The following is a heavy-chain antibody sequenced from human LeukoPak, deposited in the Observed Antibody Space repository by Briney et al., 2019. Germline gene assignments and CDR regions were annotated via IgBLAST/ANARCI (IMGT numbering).Heavy chain of an antibody. CDR2: ISYDGSNK. D-gene: IGHD3-3*01. J-gene: IGHJ4*02. CDR1: GFTFSSYG. Sequence: PGGSLRLSCAASGFTFSSYGMHWVRQAPGKGLEWVAVISYDGSNKYYADSVKGRFTISRDNSKNTLYLQMNSLRAEDTAVYYCAKGSRRGYYFDYWGQGTLVTVSS. V-gene: IGHV3-30*18. CDR3: AKGSRRGYYFDY.